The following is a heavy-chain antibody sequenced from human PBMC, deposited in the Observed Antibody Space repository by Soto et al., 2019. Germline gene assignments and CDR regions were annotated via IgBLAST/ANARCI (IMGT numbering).Heavy chain of an antibody. Sequence: QVQLQQWGAGLLKPSETLPLTCAVYGGSFSGYYWSWIRQPPGKGLEWIGEINHSGSTNYNPSLKSRVTISVDTSKNQFSLKLSSVTAADTAVYYCARARSRILYSWGQGTLVTVSS. CDR1: GGSFSGYY. CDR3: ARARSRILYS. D-gene: IGHD2-15*01. J-gene: IGHJ4*02. V-gene: IGHV4-34*01. CDR2: INHSGST.